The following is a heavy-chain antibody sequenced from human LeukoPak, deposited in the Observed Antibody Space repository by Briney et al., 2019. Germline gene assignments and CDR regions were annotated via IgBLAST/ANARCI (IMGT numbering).Heavy chain of an antibody. CDR1: GYTFTGYY. CDR2: INPNSGGT. V-gene: IGHV1-2*02. CDR3: ARVPVYSSSSGYYFDY. D-gene: IGHD6-6*01. Sequence: GASVRVSCKASGYTFTGYYMHWVRQAPGQGLEWMGWINPNSGGTNYAQKFHGRVTMTRDTSISTAYMELSRLRSDDTAVYYCARVPVYSSSSGYYFDYWGQGTLVTLSS. J-gene: IGHJ4*02.